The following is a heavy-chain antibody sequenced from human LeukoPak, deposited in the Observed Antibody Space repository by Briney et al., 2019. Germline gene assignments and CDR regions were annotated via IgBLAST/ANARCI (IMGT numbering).Heavy chain of an antibody. CDR3: ARGYSSWPDGAIDY. CDR2: ISSSSSYI. D-gene: IGHD6-13*01. V-gene: IGHV3-21*01. J-gene: IGHJ4*02. Sequence: PGGSLRLSCAASGFTFSSYSMNWVRQAPGEGLEWVSSISSSSSYIYYADSVKGRFTISRDNAKNSLYLQMNSLRAEDTAVYYCARGYSSWPDGAIDYWGQGTLVTVSS. CDR1: GFTFSSYS.